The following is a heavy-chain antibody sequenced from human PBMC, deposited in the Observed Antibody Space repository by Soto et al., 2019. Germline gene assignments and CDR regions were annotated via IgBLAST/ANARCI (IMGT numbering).Heavy chain of an antibody. CDR3: ARGGFLGLLPYGTDV. Sequence: SVKVCCKASGVTFSSYAISWVRQAPGQGLEWMGGIIPIFGTTNYAQKFQGRVTITRDESTSTAYMELSSLRSEDTAVYYCARGGFLGLLPYGTDVWGQGTTVTVSS. CDR1: GVTFSSYA. CDR2: IIPIFGTT. V-gene: IGHV1-69*05. J-gene: IGHJ6*02. D-gene: IGHD3-3*01.